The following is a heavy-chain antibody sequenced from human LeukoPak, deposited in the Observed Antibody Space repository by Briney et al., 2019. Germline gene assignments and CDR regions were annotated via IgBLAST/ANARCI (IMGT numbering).Heavy chain of an antibody. Sequence: SETLSLTCTVSSGSMNSFYWNWIRQPAGKGPEWIGRIYGTGTTNYNPSLKSRVSMSMETSKNQLSLRLTSVTAADTAVYYCARESGLDYYESSGYFPFDTWGQGTLVTVSS. CDR3: ARESGLDYYESSGYFPFDT. V-gene: IGHV4-4*07. J-gene: IGHJ4*02. CDR1: SGSMNSFY. D-gene: IGHD3-22*01. CDR2: IYGTGTT.